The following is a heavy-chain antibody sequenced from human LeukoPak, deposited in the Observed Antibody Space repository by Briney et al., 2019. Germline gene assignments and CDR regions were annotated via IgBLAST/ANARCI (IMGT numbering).Heavy chain of an antibody. V-gene: IGHV3-21*01. J-gene: IGHJ5*02. D-gene: IGHD3-10*01. CDR1: GFTFSSYS. CDR2: ISSSSSYI. CDR3: AREYGSGSYLNWFDP. Sequence: PGGSLRLSCAASGFTFSSYSMNWVRQAPGKGLEGVSSISSSSSYIYYAASVKGRFTISRDNAKNSLYLQMNSLRAEDTAVYYCAREYGSGSYLNWFDPWGQGTLVTVSS.